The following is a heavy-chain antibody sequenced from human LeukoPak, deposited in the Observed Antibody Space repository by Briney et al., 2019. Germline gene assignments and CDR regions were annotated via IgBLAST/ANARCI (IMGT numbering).Heavy chain of an antibody. V-gene: IGHV4-34*01. J-gene: IGHJ6*03. D-gene: IGHD3-22*01. Sequence: PSETLSLTCAVYGGSFSGYYWSWIRQPPGKGLEWIGEINHSGSTNYNPSLKSRVTISVDTSKNQFSLKLSSVTAADTAVYYCARAYYYDSSGYYYSYYYYYMDVWGKGTTVTVSS. CDR1: GGSFSGYY. CDR2: INHSGST. CDR3: ARAYYYDSSGYYYSYYYYYMDV.